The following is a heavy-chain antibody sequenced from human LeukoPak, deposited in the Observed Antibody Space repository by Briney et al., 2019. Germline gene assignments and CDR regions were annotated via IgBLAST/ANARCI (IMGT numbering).Heavy chain of an antibody. D-gene: IGHD2-2*02. V-gene: IGHV3-21*01. Sequence: GGSLRLSCAASGFTFSSYSMNWVRQAPGKGLEWVSSISSSSSYIYYADSVKGRFTISRDNAKNSLYLQMNNLRAEDTAVYYCARDSAVVVVPAAIWFDPWGQGTLVTVSS. CDR1: GFTFSSYS. CDR2: ISSSSSYI. J-gene: IGHJ5*02. CDR3: ARDSAVVVVPAAIWFDP.